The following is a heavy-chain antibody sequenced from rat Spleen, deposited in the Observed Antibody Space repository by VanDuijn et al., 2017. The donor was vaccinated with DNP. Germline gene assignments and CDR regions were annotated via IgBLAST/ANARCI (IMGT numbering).Heavy chain of an antibody. CDR2: IWNTGGT. D-gene: IGHD1-11*01. J-gene: IGHJ4*01. CDR1: GFSLTSNN. Sequence: QVQLKESGPGLVQPSQTLSLTCTVAGFSLTSNNVHWLRHPPGKGLEWMGVIWNTGGTRYNSALKSRLSISKETSKSQVFLKMNSLQTEDTAMYFCARNYGLMDAWGQGTSVTVSS. V-gene: IGHV2-41*01. CDR3: ARNYGLMDA.